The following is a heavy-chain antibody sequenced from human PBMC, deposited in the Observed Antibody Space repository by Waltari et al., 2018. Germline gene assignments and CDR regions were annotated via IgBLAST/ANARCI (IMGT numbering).Heavy chain of an antibody. V-gene: IGHV3-48*03. Sequence: EVQLVESGGGLVQPGRSLRLSCAASGFTFSSYEMNWVRQAPGKGLEWVSYISSSGSTIYYADSVKGRFTISRDNAKNSLYLQMNSLRSEDTAVYYCATYRLREVDYWGQGTLVTVSS. CDR1: GFTFSSYE. CDR2: ISSSGSTI. D-gene: IGHD5-12*01. J-gene: IGHJ4*02. CDR3: ATYRLREVDY.